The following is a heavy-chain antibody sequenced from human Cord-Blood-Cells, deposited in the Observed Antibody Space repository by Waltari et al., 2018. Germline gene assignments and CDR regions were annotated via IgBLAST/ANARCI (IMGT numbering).Heavy chain of an antibody. Sequence: QVQLQQWGAGLLKPSETLSLTCAVYGGSFSGYYWSWIRQPPGKGLEWIGEINHSGSTNSNPSLKGRVTISVDTSKNQFSLKLSSVTAADTAVYYCARGHGANWGLGSWFDPWGQGTLVTVSS. CDR2: INHSGST. CDR1: GGSFSGYY. D-gene: IGHD7-27*01. CDR3: ARGHGANWGLGSWFDP. V-gene: IGHV4-34*01. J-gene: IGHJ5*02.